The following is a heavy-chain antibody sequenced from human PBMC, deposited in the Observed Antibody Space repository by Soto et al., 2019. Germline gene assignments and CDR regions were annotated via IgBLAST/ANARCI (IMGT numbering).Heavy chain of an antibody. D-gene: IGHD6-19*01. Sequence: EVQLVESGGGLVQPGRSLRLSCAASGFTFDDYAMHWVRQAPGKGLEWVSGISWNSGSIGYADSVKGRFTISRDNAKNSLYLQMNSLRAEDTALYYCAKAGSSAGTGGYYFDYWGQETLVTVSS. CDR1: GFTFDDYA. V-gene: IGHV3-9*01. CDR2: ISWNSGSI. CDR3: AKAGSSAGTGGYYFDY. J-gene: IGHJ4*02.